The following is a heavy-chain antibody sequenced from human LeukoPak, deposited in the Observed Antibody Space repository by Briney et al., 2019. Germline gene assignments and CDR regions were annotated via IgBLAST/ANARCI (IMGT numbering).Heavy chain of an antibody. CDR3: ARDPGYSSSSRDY. CDR2: INPNSGGT. CDR1: GYTFTGYY. V-gene: IGHV1-2*02. Sequence: ASVKVSCKASGYTFTGYYMHWVRQAPGQGLEWMGWINPNSGGTNYAQKFQGRVTMTRDTSISTAYMELSRLRSDDTAVYYCARDPGYSSSSRDYWGQGTLVTVSS. J-gene: IGHJ4*02. D-gene: IGHD6-6*01.